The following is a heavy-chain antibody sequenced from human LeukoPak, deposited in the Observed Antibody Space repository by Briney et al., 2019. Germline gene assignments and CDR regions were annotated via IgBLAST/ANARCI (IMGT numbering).Heavy chain of an antibody. J-gene: IGHJ3*02. D-gene: IGHD4-23*01. Sequence: GGSLRLSCAASGFSFTYYAMVWVRQAPGKGLEWVSGIRGSDGSTYYADSVKGRLTISSDTSKNTLYLQMNSLRAEDTAVYYCAKDPYGNSPGAFDIWGQGTMVSVSS. CDR1: GFSFTYYA. CDR3: AKDPYGNSPGAFDI. CDR2: IRGSDGST. V-gene: IGHV3-23*01.